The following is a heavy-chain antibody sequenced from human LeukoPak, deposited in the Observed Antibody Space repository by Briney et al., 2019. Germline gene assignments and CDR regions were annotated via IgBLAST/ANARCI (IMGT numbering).Heavy chain of an antibody. J-gene: IGHJ4*02. CDR3: ARDSYDYVWGSYRYTLFDY. CDR2: ISSSSYI. CDR1: GFTFSSYS. Sequence: GGSLRLSCAASGFTFSSYSMNWVRQAPGKGLEWVSSISSSSYIYYADSVKGRFAISRDNAKNSLYPQMNSLRAEDTAVYYCARDSYDYVWGSYRYTLFDYWGQGTLVTVSS. D-gene: IGHD3-16*02. V-gene: IGHV3-21*01.